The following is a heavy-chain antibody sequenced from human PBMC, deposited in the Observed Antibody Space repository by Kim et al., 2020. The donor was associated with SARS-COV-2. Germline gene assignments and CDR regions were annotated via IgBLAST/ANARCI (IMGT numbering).Heavy chain of an antibody. CDR3: ARHVLRQNKYYYGLGSREVYYFDY. Sequence: SETLSLTCTVSGGSISSSSYYWGWIRQPPGKGLEWIGSIYYSGSTYYNPSLKSRVTISVDTSKNQFSLKLSSVTAADTAVYYCARHVLRQNKYYYGLGSREVYYFDYWGQGTLVTVSS. D-gene: IGHD3-10*01. J-gene: IGHJ4*02. V-gene: IGHV4-39*01. CDR2: IYYSGST. CDR1: GGSISSSSYY.